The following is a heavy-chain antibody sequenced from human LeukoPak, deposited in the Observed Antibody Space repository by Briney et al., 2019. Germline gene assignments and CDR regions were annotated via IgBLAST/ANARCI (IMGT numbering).Heavy chain of an antibody. J-gene: IGHJ3*02. Sequence: PGGSLRLSCAASGFTFSSYAMSWVRQAPGKGLEWVSGTSGSGGTTYYADSVKGRFTISRDNSKNTLYLQMNSLRAEDTALYYCAKETASGYGAFDIWGQGTIVTVSS. CDR1: GFTFSSYA. CDR3: AKETASGYGAFDI. CDR2: TSGSGGTT. D-gene: IGHD3-22*01. V-gene: IGHV3-23*01.